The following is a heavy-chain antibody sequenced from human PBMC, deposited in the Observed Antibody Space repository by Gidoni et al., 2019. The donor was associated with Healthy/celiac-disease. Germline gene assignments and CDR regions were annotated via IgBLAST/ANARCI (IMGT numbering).Heavy chain of an antibody. CDR1: GFTFSSYA. D-gene: IGHD2-2*01. CDR2: ISGSGGST. CDR3: AKDYIVVVPAAIGHFDY. J-gene: IGHJ4*02. Sequence: EVQLLESGGGLVQPGGSLRLSCAASGFTFSSYALSWVRQAPGKGLEWVSAISGSGGSTYYADAVKGRFTISRDNSKNTLYLQMNSLRAEDTAVYYCAKDYIVVVPAAIGHFDYWGQGTLVTVSS. V-gene: IGHV3-23*01.